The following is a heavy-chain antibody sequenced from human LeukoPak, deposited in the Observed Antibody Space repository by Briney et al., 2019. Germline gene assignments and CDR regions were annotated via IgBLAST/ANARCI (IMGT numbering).Heavy chain of an antibody. V-gene: IGHV1-2*02. CDR2: INPNSGGT. Sequence: ASVKVSCKASGYTFTGYYMHWVRQAPGQGLEWMGWINPNSGGTNYAQKFQGRVTMTRDTSISTAYMELSRLRSDDTAVCYCARALWFGGDGYFDYWGQGTLVTVSS. CDR1: GYTFTGYY. J-gene: IGHJ4*02. D-gene: IGHD3-10*01. CDR3: ARALWFGGDGYFDY.